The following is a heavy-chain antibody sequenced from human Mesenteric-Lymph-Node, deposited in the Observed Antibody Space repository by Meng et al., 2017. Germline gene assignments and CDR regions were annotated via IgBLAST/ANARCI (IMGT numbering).Heavy chain of an antibody. CDR3: AKSSLHAGTLYFDS. Sequence: QVQLVQPGAEVKNPGASVKVSCKTSGYSFTTYGIRWVRQAPGQSLEWMGWVNAASGNTRYSQKFQDRVTINRDTSASSAYMEVSSLRSEDTAVYYCAKSSLHAGTLYFDSWGQGTLVTVSS. V-gene: IGHV1-3*01. CDR1: GYSFTTYG. D-gene: IGHD2-21*02. CDR2: VNAASGNT. J-gene: IGHJ4*02.